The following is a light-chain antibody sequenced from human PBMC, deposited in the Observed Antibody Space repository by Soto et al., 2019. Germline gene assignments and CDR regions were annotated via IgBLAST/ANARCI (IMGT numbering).Light chain of an antibody. CDR3: AAWDDSLSGHVV. Sequence: QSVLTQPPSASGTPGQRVNISCSGSSSNIGSNYVYWYQQLPGTAPKLLIYRNNQRPSGVPDRFSGSKSGTSASLAISGLRSEDEADYYCAAWDDSLSGHVVFGGGTKVTVL. CDR2: RNN. J-gene: IGLJ2*01. V-gene: IGLV1-47*01. CDR1: SSNIGSNY.